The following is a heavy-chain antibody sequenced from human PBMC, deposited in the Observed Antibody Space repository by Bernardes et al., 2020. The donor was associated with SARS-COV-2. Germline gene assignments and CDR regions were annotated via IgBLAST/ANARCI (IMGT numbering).Heavy chain of an antibody. CDR1: GFTVSSNY. CDR2: IYSGGST. V-gene: IGHV3-53*01. Sequence: GGSLRLSCAASGFTVSSNYMSWVRQAPGKGLEWVSVIYSGGSTYYADSVKGRFTISRDNSKNTLYLQMNSLRAEDTAVYYCARDGLNEDYAMDVWGQGTTVTVSS. J-gene: IGHJ6*02. CDR3: ARDGLNEDYAMDV. D-gene: IGHD1-1*01.